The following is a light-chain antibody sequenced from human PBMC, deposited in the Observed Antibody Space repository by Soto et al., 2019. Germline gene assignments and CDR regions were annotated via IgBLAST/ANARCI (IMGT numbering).Light chain of an antibody. J-gene: IGKJ2*01. CDR3: QQSFSLPYT. CDR1: QSIGNS. CDR2: SAS. Sequence: DIPMTQSPSSLSASLGDSVTLTCRASQSIGNSLNWYQQRSAKAPKLLMYSASSLQSGVPSRFSGRGSGTDFTLTISSLQPEDFATYYCQQSFSLPYTFGQGTKLQV. V-gene: IGKV1-39*01.